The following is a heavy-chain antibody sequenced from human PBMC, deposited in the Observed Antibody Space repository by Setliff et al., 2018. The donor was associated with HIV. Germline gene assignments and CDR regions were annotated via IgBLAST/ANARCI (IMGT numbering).Heavy chain of an antibody. Sequence: LSLTCGVSGYSISSDYCWGWVRQAPGKGLEWVASIRGKSFGGTREYAASVRGRFTISRDESKSIAYLQMDSLKTEDTAVYYCSRDRATYFASAPSHWGQGTLVTVSS. J-gene: IGHJ4*02. CDR3: SRDRATYFASAPSH. CDR2: IRGKSFGGTR. CDR1: GYSISSDYC. D-gene: IGHD2-21*01. V-gene: IGHV3-49*04.